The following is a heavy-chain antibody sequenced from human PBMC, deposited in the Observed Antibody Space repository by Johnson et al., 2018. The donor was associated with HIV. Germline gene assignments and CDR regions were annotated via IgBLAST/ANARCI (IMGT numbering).Heavy chain of an antibody. CDR2: IKQGGSEK. CDR3: AKTLGFGTEDTFDL. D-gene: IGHD3-10*01. J-gene: IGHJ3*01. Sequence: VQLVESGGGLVQPGGSLRLSCAASGFTFSSYWMSWVRQAPGKGLEWVANIKQGGSEKYYVDSVKGRFIVSRDNAKNLLYLQLNNLRAGDTAVYYCAKTLGFGTEDTFDLWGQGTMVTVSS. CDR1: GFTFSSYW. V-gene: IGHV3-7*02.